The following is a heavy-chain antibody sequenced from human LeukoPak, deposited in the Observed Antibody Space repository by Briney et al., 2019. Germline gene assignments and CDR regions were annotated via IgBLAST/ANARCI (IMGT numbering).Heavy chain of an antibody. CDR1: GGSISSYY. Sequence: KPSETLSLTCTVSGGSISSYYWSWIRQPPGKGLEWIGYIYYSGSTNYNPSLKSRVTISVDTSKNQFSLKLSSVTAADTAVYYCARKVGAPNWYFDLWGRGTLVTVSS. CDR3: ARKVGAPNWYFDL. V-gene: IGHV4-59*01. D-gene: IGHD1-26*01. J-gene: IGHJ2*01. CDR2: IYYSGST.